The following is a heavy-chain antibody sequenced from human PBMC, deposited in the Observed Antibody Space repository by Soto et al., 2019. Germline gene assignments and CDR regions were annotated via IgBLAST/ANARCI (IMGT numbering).Heavy chain of an antibody. Sequence: QVQLVQSGAEVKKPGSSVKVSCKASGGTFSSYAISWVRQAPGQGLEWMGEIIPIFGTANYAQKFQGRVTITADESTSTAYMALSSLRSEDTAVYYCARDRGPSSGYYPYWFDPWGPGALVTVSS. J-gene: IGHJ5*02. CDR2: IIPIFGTA. CDR3: ARDRGPSSGYYPYWFDP. D-gene: IGHD3-22*01. V-gene: IGHV1-69*12. CDR1: GGTFSSYA.